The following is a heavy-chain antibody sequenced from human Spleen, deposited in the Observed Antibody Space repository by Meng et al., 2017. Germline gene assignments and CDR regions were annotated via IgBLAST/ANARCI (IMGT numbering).Heavy chain of an antibody. Sequence: QLQPQEAGHGLVNPLETLSLTCTVSGGSISSSNYYWDWIRQPPGKGLEWIGAIYHSGSTSYNPSLQSRVTMFVDTSKNQFSLMLTSVTATDTAVYYCARRRGGSGRDCWGQGTLVTVSS. CDR1: GGSISSSNYY. CDR3: ARRRGGSGRDC. V-gene: IGHV4-39*01. D-gene: IGHD3-10*01. CDR2: IYHSGST. J-gene: IGHJ4*02.